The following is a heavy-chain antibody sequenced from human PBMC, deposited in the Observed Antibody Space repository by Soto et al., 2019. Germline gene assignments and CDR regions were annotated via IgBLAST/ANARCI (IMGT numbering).Heavy chain of an antibody. J-gene: IGHJ4*02. D-gene: IGHD5-12*01. CDR2: IYYSGST. V-gene: IGHV4-31*03. CDR1: GVSISSGGYY. Sequence: QVQLQESGPGLVKPSQTLSLTCTVSGVSISSGGYYWSWIRQHPGKGLEWIGYIYYSGSTYYNPSLKSRVTISVDTSKNQFSLKLSSVTAADTAVYYCARVDSGYVPYYFDYWGQGTLVTVSS. CDR3: ARVDSGYVPYYFDY.